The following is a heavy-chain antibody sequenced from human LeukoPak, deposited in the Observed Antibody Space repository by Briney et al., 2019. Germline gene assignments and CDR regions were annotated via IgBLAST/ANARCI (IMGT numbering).Heavy chain of an antibody. D-gene: IGHD6-13*01. CDR2: IVVGSGNT. V-gene: IGHV1-58*01. J-gene: IGHJ4*02. CDR3: AAVTGIAAAGGGY. CDR1: GFTFTSSA. Sequence: SVKVSYKASGFTFTSSAVQWVRQGRGQRLEWIGWIVVGSGNTNYAQKFQERVTITRDMSTSTAYMELSSLRSEDTAVYYCAAVTGIAAAGGGYWGQGTLVTVSS.